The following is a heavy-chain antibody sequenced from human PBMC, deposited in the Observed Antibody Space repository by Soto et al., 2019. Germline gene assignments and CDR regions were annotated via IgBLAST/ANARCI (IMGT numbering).Heavy chain of an antibody. J-gene: IGHJ4*02. D-gene: IGHD2-21*01. CDR1: GYSLSELS. V-gene: IGHV1-24*01. CDR2: FDPEDGET. CDR3: APYSPGYGGFDY. Sequence: XSVKVSCKVSGYSLSELSMHWVRQAPGKGLEWMGGFDPEDGETIYAQKFQGRVTMTEDTSTDTAYMELSSLRSEDTAVYYCAPYSPGYGGFDYWGQGTLVTVSS.